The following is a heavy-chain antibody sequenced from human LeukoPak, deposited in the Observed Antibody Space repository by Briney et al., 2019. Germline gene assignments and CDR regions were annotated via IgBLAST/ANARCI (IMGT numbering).Heavy chain of an antibody. Sequence: SETLSLTCAVSGGSISSSNWWSWVRQPPGKGLEWIGEIYHSGSTNYNPSLKSRVTISVDTSKNQFSLKLGSVTAEDTAVYYCASVNDFRFDYWGHGTLVTVSS. CDR1: GGSISSSNW. J-gene: IGHJ4*01. CDR3: ASVNDFRFDY. V-gene: IGHV4-4*02. CDR2: IYHSGST. D-gene: IGHD2/OR15-2a*01.